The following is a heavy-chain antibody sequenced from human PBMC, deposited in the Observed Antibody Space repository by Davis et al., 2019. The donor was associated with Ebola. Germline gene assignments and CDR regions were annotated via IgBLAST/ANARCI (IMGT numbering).Heavy chain of an antibody. Sequence: VRQAPGKGLEWVSVFYSGGSTYYADSVKGRFTISRDNSKNTLYLQMNSLRAEDTAVYYCARDQKGITIFGVVSRYYYYGMDVWGQGTTVTVSS. CDR2: FYSGGST. V-gene: IGHV3-66*01. D-gene: IGHD3-3*01. CDR3: ARDQKGITIFGVVSRYYYYGMDV. J-gene: IGHJ6*02.